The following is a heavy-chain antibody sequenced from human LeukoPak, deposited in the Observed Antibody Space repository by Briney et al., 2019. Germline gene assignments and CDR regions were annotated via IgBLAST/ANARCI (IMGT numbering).Heavy chain of an antibody. V-gene: IGHV3-48*03. J-gene: IGHJ4*02. CDR1: GFSLTNYE. CDR2: ISSGGNTE. D-gene: IGHD2-8*01. CDR3: ARDTVNGPFVISLDY. Sequence: QSGGSLRLPCTASGFSLTNYEMNWVRQTPGKGLEWVSHISSGGNTEYYADSVRGRFTMARDNAKNSLFLQMNSLRAEDTAIYYCARDTVNGPFVISLDYWGQGALVTVSS.